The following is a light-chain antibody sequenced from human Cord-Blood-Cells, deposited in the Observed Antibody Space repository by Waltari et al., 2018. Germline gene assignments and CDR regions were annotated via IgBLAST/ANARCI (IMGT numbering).Light chain of an antibody. J-gene: IGLJ2*01. CDR3: QSYDSSLSGSV. CDR2: GNS. V-gene: IGLV1-40*01. CDR1: SATIGAGYD. Sequence: QSVLTQPPSVSGAPGQRGTIACTGSSATIGAGYDVTWYQQLPGTAPKLLIYGNSNRPSGVPDRFSGSKSGTSASLAITGLQAEDEADYYCQSYDSSLSGSVFGGGTKLTVL.